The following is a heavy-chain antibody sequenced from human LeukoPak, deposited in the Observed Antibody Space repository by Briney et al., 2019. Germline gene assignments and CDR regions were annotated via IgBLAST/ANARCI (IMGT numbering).Heavy chain of an antibody. Sequence: GGSLRLSCAASGFTFSSYAVSWVRQAPGKGLERVSVISRSGDSTYYADSLKGRFTISRDNSKNTLFLQVISLRVEDTAVYYCAKNRVVPVVRDAFDIWGQGTMVTVSS. CDR3: AKNRVVPVVRDAFDI. CDR2: ISRSGDST. D-gene: IGHD3-22*01. CDR1: GFTFSSYA. V-gene: IGHV3-23*01. J-gene: IGHJ3*02.